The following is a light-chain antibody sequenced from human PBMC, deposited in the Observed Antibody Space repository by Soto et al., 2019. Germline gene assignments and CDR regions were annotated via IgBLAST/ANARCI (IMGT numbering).Light chain of an antibody. CDR2: EVS. V-gene: IGLV2-8*01. CDR3: SSFAGNNNLV. J-gene: IGLJ2*01. Sequence: QSALTQPPSASGSPGQSVTISCTGTSSDVGGYNYVSWYQQHPGKAPKFMISEVSKRPSGVPDRFSGSKSGNTASLTVSGLQAEDEADYYCSSFAGNNNLVFGGGTKLTVL. CDR1: SSDVGGYNY.